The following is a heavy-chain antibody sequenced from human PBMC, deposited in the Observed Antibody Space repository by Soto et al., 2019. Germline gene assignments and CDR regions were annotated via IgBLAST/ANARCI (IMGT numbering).Heavy chain of an antibody. Sequence: QVQLVQSGAEVKKPGSSVKVSCKASGGTFSSYAISWVRQAPGQGLEWMGGIIPIFGTANYAQKFQGRVTITADESTSTAYMELSSLRSEDTAVYYCARVVAGYSSGWYGGRFDPWGQGTLVTVSS. CDR1: GGTFSSYA. V-gene: IGHV1-69*01. D-gene: IGHD6-19*01. J-gene: IGHJ5*02. CDR3: ARVVAGYSSGWYGGRFDP. CDR2: IIPIFGTA.